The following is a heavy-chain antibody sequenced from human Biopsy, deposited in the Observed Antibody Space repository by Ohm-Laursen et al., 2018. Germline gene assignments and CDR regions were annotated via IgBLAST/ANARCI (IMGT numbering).Heavy chain of an antibody. V-gene: IGHV1-18*01. CDR2: INAYNGNT. D-gene: IGHD3-3*01. CDR3: ARDRTPYYDFWSGKSFDNWSDP. J-gene: IGHJ5*02. Sequence: ASVKVSCKASGYTFTNYGISWVRQAPGQGLEWMGWINAYNGNTNYAQKLQGRVTMTTDTSTSTAYMELRSLRSDDTALYYCARDRTPYYDFWSGKSFDNWSDPWGQGTLVIVSS. CDR1: GYTFTNYG.